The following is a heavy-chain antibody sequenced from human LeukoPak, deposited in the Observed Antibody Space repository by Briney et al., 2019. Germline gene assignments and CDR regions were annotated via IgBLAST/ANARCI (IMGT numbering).Heavy chain of an antibody. CDR2: IHSSGST. CDR1: GGSISGDY. D-gene: IGHD6-13*01. V-gene: IGHV4-59*01. CDR3: ARDRPGGSSLDY. Sequence: SETLSLTCTVSGGSISGDYAGWIRQSRGKRLECIAYIHSSGSTSYNPSLKSRVTISVDTSKNEFSLKLTSVSAADTVVYYCARDRPGGSSLDYWGQGTLVTVSS. J-gene: IGHJ4*02.